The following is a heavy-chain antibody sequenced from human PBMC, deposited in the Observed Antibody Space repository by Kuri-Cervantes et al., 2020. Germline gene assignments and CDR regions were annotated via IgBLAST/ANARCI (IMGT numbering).Heavy chain of an antibody. CDR3: ARRSSGSGTGWFDP. CDR2: ISYDGSTK. CDR1: EFTFSSYA. J-gene: IGHJ5*02. D-gene: IGHD2-15*01. V-gene: IGHV3-30-3*01. Sequence: GESLKISCAASEFTFSSYAMHWVRQAPGKGLEWVAVISYDGSTKYYADSVKGRFTISRDDAKNSLYLQMNSLRAEDTAVYFCARRSSGSGTGWFDPWGQGTLVTVSS.